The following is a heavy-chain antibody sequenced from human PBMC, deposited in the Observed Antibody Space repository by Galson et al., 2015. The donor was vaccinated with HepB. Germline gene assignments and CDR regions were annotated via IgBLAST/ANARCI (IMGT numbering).Heavy chain of an antibody. Sequence: SLRLSCAASGFTFSSYGMHWVRQAPGKGLEWVAVISYDGSNKYYADSVKGRFTISRDNSKNTLYLQMNSLRAEDTAVYYCAKDRKYSSGWYSRYYYYYGMDVWGQGTTVTVSS. J-gene: IGHJ6*02. V-gene: IGHV3-30*18. D-gene: IGHD6-19*01. CDR1: GFTFSSYG. CDR2: ISYDGSNK. CDR3: AKDRKYSSGWYSRYYYYYGMDV.